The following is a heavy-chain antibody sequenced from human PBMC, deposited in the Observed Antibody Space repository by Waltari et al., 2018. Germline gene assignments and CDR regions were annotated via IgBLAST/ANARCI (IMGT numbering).Heavy chain of an antibody. CDR1: GGSISSSSYY. CDR2: IYYSGST. J-gene: IGHJ3*02. Sequence: QLQLQESGPGLVKPSETLSLTCTVSGGSISSSSYYWGWTSQPPGKGLGGVGSIYYSGSTYYNPSLKSRVTISVDTSKNQVSLKLSFVTAADTAVYYCARQGEWLAPRGAFDIWGQGTMVTVSS. V-gene: IGHV4-39*01. D-gene: IGHD6-19*01. CDR3: ARQGEWLAPRGAFDI.